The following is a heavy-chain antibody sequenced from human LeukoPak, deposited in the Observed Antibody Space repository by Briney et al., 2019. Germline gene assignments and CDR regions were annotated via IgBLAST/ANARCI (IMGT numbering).Heavy chain of an antibody. CDR1: GYTFTSYG. V-gene: IGHV1-18*01. Sequence: ASVKVSCKASGYTFTSYGISWVRQAPGQGLEWMGWINGYNDNTKYAQKVRGRVTMTTDTSTNTAYMELRSLRSDDTAVYYCARGHSSSWSYFQHWGQGTLVTVSS. J-gene: IGHJ1*01. D-gene: IGHD6-13*01. CDR3: ARGHSSSWSYFQH. CDR2: INGYNDNT.